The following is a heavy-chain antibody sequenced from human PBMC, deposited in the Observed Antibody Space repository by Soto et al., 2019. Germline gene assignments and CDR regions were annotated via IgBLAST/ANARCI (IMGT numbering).Heavy chain of an antibody. CDR3: ARERSRYDRSGYYRPDY. J-gene: IGHJ4*02. CDR2: IIPILGTP. Sequence: SVKVSCKASGDTFSTYAISWVRQAPGQGLEWLGGIIPILGTPSYAQRFQGRVTITADKSTSTAYMELSSLRSEDTAVYYCARERSRYDRSGYYRPDYWGQGTLVTVSS. CDR1: GDTFSTYA. D-gene: IGHD3-22*01. V-gene: IGHV1-69*10.